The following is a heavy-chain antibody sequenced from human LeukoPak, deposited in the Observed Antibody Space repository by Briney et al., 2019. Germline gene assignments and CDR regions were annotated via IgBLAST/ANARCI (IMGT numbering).Heavy chain of an antibody. CDR3: ARDLEVVVDGGVDAFDI. Sequence: ASVKVSCKASGYTFTGYYMHWVRQAPGQGLQWMGWINPNSGGTNYAQKLQGRVTMTTDTSTSTAYMELGSLRSDDTAVYYCARDLEVVVDGGVDAFDIWGQGTMVTVSS. D-gene: IGHD2-15*01. CDR2: INPNSGGT. V-gene: IGHV1-2*02. J-gene: IGHJ3*02. CDR1: GYTFTGYY.